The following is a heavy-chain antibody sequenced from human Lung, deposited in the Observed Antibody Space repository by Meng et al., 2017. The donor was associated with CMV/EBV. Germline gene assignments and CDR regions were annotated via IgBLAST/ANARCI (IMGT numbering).Heavy chain of an antibody. Sequence: SETLSLXXTVPYGSVSSGSYYWSWIRQPPGKGLEWIGYIYYSGSTNYNPSLKSRVTISIDTSKNQFSLKLSSVTAADTAVYYCARAPGYRSLYGMDVWGQGTTVTVSS. CDR3: ARAPGYRSLYGMDV. D-gene: IGHD1-1*01. V-gene: IGHV4-61*01. J-gene: IGHJ6*02. CDR2: IYYSGST. CDR1: YGSVSSGSYY.